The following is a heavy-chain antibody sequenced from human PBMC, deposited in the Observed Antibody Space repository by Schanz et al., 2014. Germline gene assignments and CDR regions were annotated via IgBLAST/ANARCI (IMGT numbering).Heavy chain of an antibody. CDR2: MSYDGSIK. CDR1: GFTFSSYA. Sequence: QVQLVESGGGVVQFGRSLRLSCAASGFTFSSYAMSWVRQAPGKGLEWVAAMSYDGSIKYYGDSVKGRFTISRDNSKNTLYLHMNTLRSEDTAVYYCAEDSTHIDIVLVPTAIDYWGQGTLVTVSS. V-gene: IGHV3-30*18. J-gene: IGHJ4*02. D-gene: IGHD2-2*01. CDR3: AEDSTHIDIVLVPTAIDY.